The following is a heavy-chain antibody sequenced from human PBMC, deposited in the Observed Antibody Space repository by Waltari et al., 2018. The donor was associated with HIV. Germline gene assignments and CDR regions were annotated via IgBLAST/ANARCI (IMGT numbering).Heavy chain of an antibody. J-gene: IGHJ5*02. Sequence: GLEWVSVIYSGGSTYYADSVKGRFTISRDNSKNTLYLQMNSLRAEDTAVYYCARVRLGSSSAYHFGGVLAAAGTGWFDPWGQGTLVTVSS. V-gene: IGHV3-53*01. D-gene: IGHD6-13*01. CDR2: IYSGGST. CDR3: ARVRLGSSSAYHFGGVLAAAGTGWFDP.